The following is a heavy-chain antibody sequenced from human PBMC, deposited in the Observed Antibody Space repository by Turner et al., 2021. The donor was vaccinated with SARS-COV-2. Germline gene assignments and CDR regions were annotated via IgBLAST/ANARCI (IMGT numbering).Heavy chain of an antibody. V-gene: IGHV3-43*01. CDR2: SSWDCGRT. CDR3: AKDSRPLITSVVFDY. D-gene: IGHD2-15*01. Sequence: EVQLLGSAPVVVQPAGSVGLASAAAGFTFDDYTRHWVRQAPGKGQEWVSLSSWDCGRTYYSDPVKSRFTITRDNSKNSLYLQMNSLRTEDTALYYCAKDSRPLITSVVFDYWGQGTLVTVSS. J-gene: IGHJ4*02. CDR1: GFTFDDYT.